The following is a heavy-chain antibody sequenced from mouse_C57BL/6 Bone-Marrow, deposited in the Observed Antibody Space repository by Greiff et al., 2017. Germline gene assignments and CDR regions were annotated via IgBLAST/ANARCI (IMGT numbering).Heavy chain of an antibody. V-gene: IGHV5-4*01. CDR3: ARGNGYYVAWFAY. J-gene: IGHJ3*01. D-gene: IGHD2-3*01. Sequence: EVQLVESGGGLVKPGGSLKLSCAASGFTFSSYAMSWVRQTPEKRLEWVATISDGGSCTSSPDNVKGRFTISRDNAKNNLYLQMSALRSEDTAMYYCARGNGYYVAWFAYWGQGTLVTVSA. CDR1: GFTFSSYA. CDR2: ISDGGSCT.